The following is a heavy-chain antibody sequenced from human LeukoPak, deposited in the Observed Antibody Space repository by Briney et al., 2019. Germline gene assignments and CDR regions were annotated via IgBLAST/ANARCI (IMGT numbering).Heavy chain of an antibody. Sequence: GGSLRLSCAASGFTFSSYAMSWVRQAPGKGLEWVSAISGSGGSTYYADSVKGRFTISRDNSKNTLYLQMNSLRAEDTAVYYCATHSSGYYETDYWGQGTLVTVSS. V-gene: IGHV3-23*01. J-gene: IGHJ4*02. CDR1: GFTFSSYA. CDR2: ISGSGGST. CDR3: ATHSSGYYETDY. D-gene: IGHD3-22*01.